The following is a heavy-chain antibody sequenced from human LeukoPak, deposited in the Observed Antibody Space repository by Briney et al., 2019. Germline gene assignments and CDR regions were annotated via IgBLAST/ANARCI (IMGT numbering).Heavy chain of an antibody. CDR2: ISESGAST. CDR1: AFTFNTFDNFA. D-gene: IGHD3-22*01. Sequence: GGSLRLPCSVSAFTFNTFDNFAMNWVRQAPGKGLEWVAAISESGASTYYAASVKGRFTISRDNSKNTLYLQINSLRAEDTAVYYCAKDSYDTSIWGQGTLVTVSA. V-gene: IGHV3-23*01. CDR3: AKDSYDTSI. J-gene: IGHJ4*02.